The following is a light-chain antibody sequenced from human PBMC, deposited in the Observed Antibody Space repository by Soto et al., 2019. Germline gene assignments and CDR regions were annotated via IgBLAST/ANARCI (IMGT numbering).Light chain of an antibody. CDR1: QTVTSN. J-gene: IGKJ5*01. V-gene: IGKV3-15*01. CDR3: QKYNDWPPIT. CDR2: GAS. Sequence: EIVMTQSPATLSVSPGERATLSCRASQTVTSNLAWYQQKPGQAPRLLTYGASNRATGIPARFSGSGSGTEFTLTISSLESEDFAVYYCQKYNDWPPITFGQGTRLEIK.